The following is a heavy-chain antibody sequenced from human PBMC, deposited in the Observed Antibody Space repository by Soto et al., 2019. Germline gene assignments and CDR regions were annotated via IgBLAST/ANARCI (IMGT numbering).Heavy chain of an antibody. J-gene: IGHJ4*02. V-gene: IGHV4-30-4*01. CDR3: ARGPGTVLDFFDY. CDR1: GGSISSGDYY. D-gene: IGHD2-8*02. CDR2: IYYSGST. Sequence: QVQLQESGPGLVKPSQTLSLTCTVSGGSISSGDYYWSWIRQPPGKGLEWIGYIYYSGSTYYNPSLTSRVTISVDTSKNQFSLKLSSVTAADTAVYYCARGPGTVLDFFDYWGQGTLVTVSS.